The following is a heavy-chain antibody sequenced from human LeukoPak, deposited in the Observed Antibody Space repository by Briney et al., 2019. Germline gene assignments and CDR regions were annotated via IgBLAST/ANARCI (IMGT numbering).Heavy chain of an antibody. CDR2: INYGGNS. J-gene: IGHJ4*02. D-gene: IGHD3-10*01. CDR3: ARLDCISNTCYNY. V-gene: IGHV4-59*08. CDR1: GDSITSDY. Sequence: SETLSLTCNVSGDSITSDYWSWIRQSPGKGLEWIGYINYGGNSDYNPSLNSRVTISVNRSKKQVPLKMRSMTAADTAVYYCARLDCISNTCYNYWAPGALVTVSS.